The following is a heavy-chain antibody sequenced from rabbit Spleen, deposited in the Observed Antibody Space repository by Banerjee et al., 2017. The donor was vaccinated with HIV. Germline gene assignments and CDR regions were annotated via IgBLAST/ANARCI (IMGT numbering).Heavy chain of an antibody. D-gene: IGHD2-1*01. CDR1: GIDFSSYYY. Sequence: QSLEEPGGGLVQPEGSLTLTCTASGIDFSSYYYICWVRQAPGKGLEWIGCIYSGDGHTYSATWAKGRFTISKASSTTVTLQMTSLTVADTATYFCARDLTNVIGWNFGLWGPGTLVTVS. CDR3: ARDLTNVIGWNFGL. J-gene: IGHJ4*01. V-gene: IGHV1S40*01. CDR2: IYSGDGHT.